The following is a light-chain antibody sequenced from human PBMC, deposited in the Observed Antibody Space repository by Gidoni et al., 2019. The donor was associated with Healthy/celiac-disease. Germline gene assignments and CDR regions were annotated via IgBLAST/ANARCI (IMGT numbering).Light chain of an antibody. Sequence: DIQMTQSPSTLSASVGDRVTITCRASQSISSRLAWYQQKPGKAPKLLIYKASSLESGAPSRFSGSGSGTEFTLTISSLQPDDFATYYCQQYNSYSYTFGQGTKLEIK. J-gene: IGKJ2*01. CDR2: KAS. CDR3: QQYNSYSYT. CDR1: QSISSR. V-gene: IGKV1-5*03.